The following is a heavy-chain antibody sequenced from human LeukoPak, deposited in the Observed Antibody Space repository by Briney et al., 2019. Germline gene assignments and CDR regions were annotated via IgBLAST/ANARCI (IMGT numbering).Heavy chain of an antibody. V-gene: IGHV4-59*01. CDR3: ARAGSGHYYYYYYMDV. Sequence: PSETLSLTCTVSGGSISSYYWGWIRQPPGKGLEWIGYIYYSGSTNYNPSLKSRVTISVDTSKNQFSLKLSSVTAADTAVYYCARAGSGHYYYYYYMDVWGKGTTVTVSS. J-gene: IGHJ6*03. CDR1: GGSISSYY. CDR2: IYYSGST. D-gene: IGHD6-19*01.